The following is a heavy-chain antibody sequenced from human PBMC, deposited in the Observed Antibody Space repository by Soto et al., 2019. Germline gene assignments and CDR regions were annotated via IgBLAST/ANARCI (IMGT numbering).Heavy chain of an antibody. D-gene: IGHD3-3*01. Sequence: SETLSLTCTVSGGSISSYYWSWIRQPPGKGLEWIGYIYYSGSTNYNPSLKSRVTISVDTSKNQFSLKLSSVTAADTAVYYCARHPQRITIFGVVKGESSDYYMDVWGKGTTVTVSS. CDR1: GGSISSYY. CDR3: ARHPQRITIFGVVKGESSDYYMDV. J-gene: IGHJ6*03. V-gene: IGHV4-59*08. CDR2: IYYSGST.